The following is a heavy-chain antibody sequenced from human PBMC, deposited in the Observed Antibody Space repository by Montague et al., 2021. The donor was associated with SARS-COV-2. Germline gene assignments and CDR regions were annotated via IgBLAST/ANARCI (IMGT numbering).Heavy chain of an antibody. V-gene: IGHV4-39*01. CDR2: IDYSGST. D-gene: IGHD2-2*01. CDR3: ARGWEVVVSAAMARFDP. CDR1: GGSISSSSYY. J-gene: IGHJ5*02. Sequence: SETLSLTCTVSGGSISSSSYYWGRIRQPPGKGLEWIGSIDYSGSTYYKRCVKSPVTISADTSKNQFSLKLRSATAADTAVYYCARGWEVVVSAAMARFDPWGQGTLVTVSS.